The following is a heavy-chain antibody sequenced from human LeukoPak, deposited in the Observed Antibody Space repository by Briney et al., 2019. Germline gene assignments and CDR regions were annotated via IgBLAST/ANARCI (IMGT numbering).Heavy chain of an antibody. V-gene: IGHV3-7*01. CDR1: GFTFTTYW. CDR2: IKQDGSEE. D-gene: IGHD2-15*01. CDR3: ARAPYCSGGSCYDDY. J-gene: IGHJ4*02. Sequence: GGSLRLSCAASGFTFTTYWMMWVRQAPGKGLEWVAKIKQDGSEEYYVDSVRGRFTISRDNAKNSVYLQMNSLRAEDTAVYYCARAPYCSGGSCYDDYWGQGTLVTVSS.